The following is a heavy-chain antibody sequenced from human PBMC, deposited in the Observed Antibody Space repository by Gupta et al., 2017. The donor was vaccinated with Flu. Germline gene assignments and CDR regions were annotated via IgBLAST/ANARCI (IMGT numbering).Heavy chain of an antibody. CDR1: DFTFKSYS. V-gene: IGHV3-21*01. D-gene: IGHD4-17*01. Sequence: EGQRVQSGVDLVKPGGCLRVSGAAPDFTFKSYSMNGVRQAPGKGLEWVSCISGSGGYIYYADSVKGRFTISRDNAKNSLYLQMNSLRAEDTAVYYCAGEVLAGPTAYDYWGQGTLVTVSS. CDR2: ISGSGGYI. CDR3: AGEVLAGPTAYDY. J-gene: IGHJ4*02.